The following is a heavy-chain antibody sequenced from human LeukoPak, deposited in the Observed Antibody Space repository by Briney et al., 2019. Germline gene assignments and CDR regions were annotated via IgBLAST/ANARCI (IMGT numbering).Heavy chain of an antibody. J-gene: IGHJ4*02. V-gene: IGHV4-30-4*08. CDR3: ARGGYYYAPLDY. CDR1: GGSISSGDYY. CDR2: IYYSGST. D-gene: IGHD3-22*01. Sequence: SQTLSLTCTVSGGSISSGDYYWSWIRQPPGKGLEWIGYIYYSGSTYYNPSLKSRVTISIDTSKNQSSLKLSSVTAADTAVYYCARGGYYYAPLDYWGQGTLVTVSS.